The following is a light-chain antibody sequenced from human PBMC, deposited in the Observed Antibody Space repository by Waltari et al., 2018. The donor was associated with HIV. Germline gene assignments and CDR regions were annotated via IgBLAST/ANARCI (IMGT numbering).Light chain of an antibody. Sequence: EIVMTQYPATRSVSLGERATRSCRASQSVSTSSAWSQQKPAQPPRLLFYDASTRASGVPARFSGSGSGTEFTLTISSLQSEDFAVYYCQQYSNWPLTFGGGTKVEI. CDR1: QSVSTS. CDR3: QQYSNWPLT. V-gene: IGKV3-15*01. CDR2: DAS. J-gene: IGKJ4*01.